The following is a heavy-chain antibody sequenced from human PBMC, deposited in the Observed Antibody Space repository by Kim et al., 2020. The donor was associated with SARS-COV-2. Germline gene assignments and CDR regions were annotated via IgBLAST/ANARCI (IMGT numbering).Heavy chain of an antibody. Sequence: GGSLRLSCAASGFTFSSYSMNWVRQAPGKGLEWVSSISSSSSYIYYADSVKGRFTISRDNAKNSLYLQMNSLRAEDTAVYYCARLPGAAAGTGGPSLYYYYYGMDVWGQGTTVTVSS. V-gene: IGHV3-21*01. CDR1: GFTFSSYS. CDR3: ARLPGAAAGTGGPSLYYYYYGMDV. J-gene: IGHJ6*02. CDR2: ISSSSSYI. D-gene: IGHD6-13*01.